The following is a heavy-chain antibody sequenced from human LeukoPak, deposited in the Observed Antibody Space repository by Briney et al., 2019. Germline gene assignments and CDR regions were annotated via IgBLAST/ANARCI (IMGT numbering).Heavy chain of an antibody. D-gene: IGHD6-13*01. Sequence: PSETLSLTCTVSGGSISSYYWSWIRQPPGKGLEWIGYIYYSGSTNYNPSLKSRVTISVDTSKNQFSLKLSSVTAADTAVYYCARVSIAAALDYWGQGTLVTVFS. V-gene: IGHV4-59*01. CDR3: ARVSIAAALDY. CDR1: GGSISSYY. CDR2: IYYSGST. J-gene: IGHJ4*02.